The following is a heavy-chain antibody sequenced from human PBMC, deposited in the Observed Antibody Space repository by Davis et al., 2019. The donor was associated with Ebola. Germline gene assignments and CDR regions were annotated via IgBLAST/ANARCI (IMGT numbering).Heavy chain of an antibody. CDR3: ARGGAATTSCYTRSFFDY. CDR1: GYTFTGYY. D-gene: IGHD2-2*02. Sequence: ASVKVSCKASGYTFTGYYMHWVRQAPGQGLEWMGWINPNSGGTNYAQKFQGRVTMTRDTSISTAYMELSRLTSDDTAVYYCARGGAATTSCYTRSFFDYWGQGTLVTVSS. J-gene: IGHJ4*02. CDR2: INPNSGGT. V-gene: IGHV1-2*02.